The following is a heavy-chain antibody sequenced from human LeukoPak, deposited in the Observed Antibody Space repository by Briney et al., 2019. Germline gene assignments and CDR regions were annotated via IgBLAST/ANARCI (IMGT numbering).Heavy chain of an antibody. D-gene: IGHD6-19*01. J-gene: IGHJ4*02. Sequence: SETLSLTCTVSGGSISSYYWSWIRQPPGKGLEWFGYIYYSGGTNYNPSLKSRVTISVDTSKNQFSLKLSSVTAADTAVYYCARGGGIAVAGLYYWGQGTLVTVSS. CDR1: GGSISSYY. CDR2: IYYSGGT. V-gene: IGHV4-59*01. CDR3: ARGGGIAVAGLYY.